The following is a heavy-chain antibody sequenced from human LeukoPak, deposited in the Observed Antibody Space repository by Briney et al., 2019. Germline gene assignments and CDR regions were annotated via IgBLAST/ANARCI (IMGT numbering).Heavy chain of an antibody. CDR1: GGTFSSYA. Sequence: GASVKVSCKASGGTFSSYAISWVRQAPGQGLEWMGGIIPIFGTANYAQKFQGRVTITTDESTSTAYMELSSLRSEDTAVYYCARGRTLPGMTTVTTWFDPWGQGTLVTVSS. D-gene: IGHD4-17*01. J-gene: IGHJ5*02. CDR3: ARGRTLPGMTTVTTWFDP. CDR2: IIPIFGTA. V-gene: IGHV1-69*05.